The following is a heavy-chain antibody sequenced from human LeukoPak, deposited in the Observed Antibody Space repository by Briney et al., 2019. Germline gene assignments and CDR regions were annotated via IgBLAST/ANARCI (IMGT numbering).Heavy chain of an antibody. CDR2: IYHSRST. J-gene: IGHJ4*02. V-gene: IGHV4-59*01. D-gene: IGHD1-26*01. CDR3: ARESSRGNFDY. CDR1: GGSISSYY. Sequence: PSETPSLTCTVSGGSISSYYWSWIRQPPGKGLEWIGYIYHSRSTNYNPSLKSRVTISVDTSKNQFSLKLSYVTAADTAVYFCARESSRGNFDYWGQGTRVSVSS.